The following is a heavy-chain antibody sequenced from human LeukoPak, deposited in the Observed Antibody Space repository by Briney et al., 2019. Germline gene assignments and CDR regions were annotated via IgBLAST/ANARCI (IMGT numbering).Heavy chain of an antibody. V-gene: IGHV3-7*05. Sequence: GGSLRLPCAVSGFSFSNYWMSWVRQAPGKGLEWVANIKEDGTEKYYVDSVKGRFTISRDNPKNSLYLQMNTLRAEDTAVYYCARIAAGLDYWGQGTLVTVSS. CDR2: IKEDGTEK. D-gene: IGHD6-13*01. CDR3: ARIAAGLDY. J-gene: IGHJ4*02. CDR1: GFSFSNYW.